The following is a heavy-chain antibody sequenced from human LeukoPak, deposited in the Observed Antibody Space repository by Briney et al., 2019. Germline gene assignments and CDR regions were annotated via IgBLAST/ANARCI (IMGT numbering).Heavy chain of an antibody. Sequence: SETLSLTCTVSGGSIRSSYYYWGWIRQPPGKGLEWIGSIYDSGSTYYNPSLKSRVTISVDTSKNQFSLKLNSVTAADTAVYYCARSRGWWSLDYWGQGALVTVSS. CDR1: GGSIRSSYYY. J-gene: IGHJ4*02. CDR3: ARSRGWWSLDY. CDR2: IYDSGST. V-gene: IGHV4-39*01. D-gene: IGHD2-8*02.